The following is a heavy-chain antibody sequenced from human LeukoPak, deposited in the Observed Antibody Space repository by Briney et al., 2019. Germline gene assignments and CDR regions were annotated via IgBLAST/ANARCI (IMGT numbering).Heavy chain of an antibody. Sequence: ASVKVSCKASGYTFTGYYMHWVRQAPGQGLEWMGRINPNSGGTNYAQKFQGRVTTTRDTSISTAYMELSRLRSADTAVYYCARAVWYIAVAATFDYWGQGTLVTVSS. D-gene: IGHD6-19*01. V-gene: IGHV1-2*06. CDR3: ARAVWYIAVAATFDY. J-gene: IGHJ4*02. CDR1: GYTFTGYY. CDR2: INPNSGGT.